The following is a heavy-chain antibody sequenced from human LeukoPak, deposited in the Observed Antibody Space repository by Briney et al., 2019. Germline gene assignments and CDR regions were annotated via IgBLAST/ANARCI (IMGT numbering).Heavy chain of an antibody. CDR2: INHSGST. D-gene: IGHD5-18*01. CDR1: GGSISSYY. J-gene: IGHJ4*02. V-gene: IGHV4-34*01. Sequence: SETLSLTCTVSGGSISSYYWSWIRQPAVKGLEWIGEINHSGSTNYNPSLKSRVTISVDTSKNQFSLKLSSVTAADTAVYYCASGVDTAMVKRFDYWGQGTLVTVSS. CDR3: ASGVDTAMVKRFDY.